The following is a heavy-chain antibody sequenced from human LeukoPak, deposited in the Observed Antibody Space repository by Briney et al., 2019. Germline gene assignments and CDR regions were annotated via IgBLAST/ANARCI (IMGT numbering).Heavy chain of an antibody. CDR3: TTYSSGSCYS. V-gene: IGHV3-15*01. CDR1: GFTFSNAW. J-gene: IGHJ4*02. CDR2: IKRKTAGGPI. Sequence: GGSLRLSCAASGFTFSNAWMSWVRQAPGKGLEWVGRIKRKTAGGPIDYAAPVKGRFTISRDDSKNTLYLYMNSLKTEDTAVYYCTTYSSGSCYSWGQGTLVTVSS. D-gene: IGHD2-15*01.